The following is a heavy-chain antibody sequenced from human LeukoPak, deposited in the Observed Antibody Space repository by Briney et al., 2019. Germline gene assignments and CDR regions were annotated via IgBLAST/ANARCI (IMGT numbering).Heavy chain of an antibody. CDR1: GFTFDDYG. Sequence: PGGSLRLSCAASGFTFDDYGTSWVRQAPGKGLEWVSGINWNGGSTGYADSVKGRFTISRDNAKNSLYLQMNSLRAEDTALYYCARGMKYQLLTLRAFDIWGQGTMVTVSS. J-gene: IGHJ3*02. CDR3: ARGMKYQLLTLRAFDI. V-gene: IGHV3-20*04. D-gene: IGHD2-2*01. CDR2: INWNGGST.